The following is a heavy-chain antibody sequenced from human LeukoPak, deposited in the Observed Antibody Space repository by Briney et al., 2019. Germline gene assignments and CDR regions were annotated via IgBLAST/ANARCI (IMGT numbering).Heavy chain of an antibody. Sequence: SQTLSLTCTVSGGSISSGSYHWNWIRQPTGKGLEWIGRVYISGSTNYNPSLKSRVTISVDTSKNQFSLKLSSVTAADTAVYYCARHWAYYDSSGYYSRNAFDIWGQGTMVTVSS. CDR3: ARHWAYYDSSGYYSRNAFDI. V-gene: IGHV4-61*02. CDR2: VYISGST. J-gene: IGHJ3*02. D-gene: IGHD3-22*01. CDR1: GGSISSGSYH.